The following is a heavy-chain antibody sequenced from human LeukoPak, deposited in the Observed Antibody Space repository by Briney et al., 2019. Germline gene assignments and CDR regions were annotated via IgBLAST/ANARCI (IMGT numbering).Heavy chain of an antibody. Sequence: SETLSLTCTVSGGSISSSSYYWGWIRQPPGKGLEWLGSIYYSGSTYYNPSLKSRVTIPVDTSKNQFSLKLSSVTAADTAVYYCARLSHTVRAVAGNDYWGQGTLVTVSS. CDR1: GGSISSSSYY. CDR2: IYYSGST. D-gene: IGHD6-19*01. V-gene: IGHV4-39*01. CDR3: ARLSHTVRAVAGNDY. J-gene: IGHJ4*02.